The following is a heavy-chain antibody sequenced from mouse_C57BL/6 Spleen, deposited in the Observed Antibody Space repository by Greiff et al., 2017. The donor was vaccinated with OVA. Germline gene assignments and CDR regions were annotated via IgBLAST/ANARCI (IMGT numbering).Heavy chain of an antibody. D-gene: IGHD2-4*01. CDR2: ISSGGSYT. Sequence: EVKVIESGGDLVKPGGSLKLSCAASGFTFSRYGMSWVRQTPDKRLEWVATISSGGSYTNYTDSVKGRFTFSRDNAKNTLYLQMSSLKSEDTAMYYCARQDYYDAMDYWGQGTSVTVSS. CDR3: ARQDYYDAMDY. J-gene: IGHJ4*01. V-gene: IGHV5-6*01. CDR1: GFTFSRYG.